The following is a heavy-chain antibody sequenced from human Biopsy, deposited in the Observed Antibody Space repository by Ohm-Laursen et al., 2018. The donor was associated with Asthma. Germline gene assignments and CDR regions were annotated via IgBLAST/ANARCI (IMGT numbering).Heavy chain of an antibody. CDR2: INNSSSII. V-gene: IGHV3-48*02. D-gene: IGHD3-3*01. CDR3: ARSIYDFWSGYYGMDV. CDR1: GFTFSSYP. J-gene: IGHJ6*02. Sequence: SLRLSCAASGFTFSSYPMNWVRQAPGKGLEWLSYINNSSSIIYYADSVKGRFTISRDNAKNSLFLQMNSLRDEDTAVCYCARSIYDFWSGYYGMDVWGQGTTVTVSS.